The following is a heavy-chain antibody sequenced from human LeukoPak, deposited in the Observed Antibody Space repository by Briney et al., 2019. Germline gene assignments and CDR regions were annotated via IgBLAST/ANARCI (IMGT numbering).Heavy chain of an antibody. J-gene: IGHJ4*02. CDR2: IYTSGST. V-gene: IGHV4-61*02. D-gene: IGHD3-3*01. CDR1: GGSISSGSYY. Sequence: SQTLSLTCTVSGGSISSGSYYWSWIRQPAGKGLEWIGRIYTSGSTNYNPSLKSRVTISVDTSKNQFSLKLSSVTAADTAVYYCAREGPPLRFLEWLSPFDYWGQGTLVTVSS. CDR3: AREGPPLRFLEWLSPFDY.